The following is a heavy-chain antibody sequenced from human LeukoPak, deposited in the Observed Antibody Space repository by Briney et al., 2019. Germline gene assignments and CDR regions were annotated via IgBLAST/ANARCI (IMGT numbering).Heavy chain of an antibody. V-gene: IGHV4-30-2*01. CDR3: ASGYSSSCPTD. CDR1: GGSISSGDYS. CDR2: IYDSGST. D-gene: IGHD6-13*01. Sequence: PSQTLSLTCAVSGGSISSGDYSWSWIRQPPGKGLEWIGYIYDSGSTYYNPSLRSRVTISVDRSKSHFSLKMNSVTAADTAVYYCASGYSSSCPTDWGQGTLVTVSS. J-gene: IGHJ4*02.